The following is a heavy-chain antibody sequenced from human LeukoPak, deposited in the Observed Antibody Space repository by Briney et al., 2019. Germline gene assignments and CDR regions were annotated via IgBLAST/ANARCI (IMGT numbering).Heavy chain of an antibody. D-gene: IGHD6-13*01. CDR1: GYTFTSYD. CDR3: ARGSSSAGYSSS. V-gene: IGHV1-8*01. CDR2: MNPNSGNT. Sequence: GASVKVSCKASGYTFTSYDINWVRQATGQGLEWMGWMNPNSGNTGYAQKFQGRVTMTRNTSISTAYMELSSLRSEDTAVYYCARGSSSAGYSSSWGQGTLVTVSS. J-gene: IGHJ4*02.